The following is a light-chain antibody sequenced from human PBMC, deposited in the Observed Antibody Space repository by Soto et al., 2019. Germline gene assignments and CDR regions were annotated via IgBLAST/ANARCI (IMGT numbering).Light chain of an antibody. J-gene: IGKJ1*01. Sequence: DIQITQSPSTLSGSVGDRVTITCRASQTISSWLAWYQQKPGKAPKLLIYTSSTLKSGVPSRFSGRGSGTEFTLTISSLQPDDFATYYCQHYNSYSEAFGQGTKVDIK. CDR1: QTISSW. CDR2: TSS. CDR3: QHYNSYSEA. V-gene: IGKV1-5*03.